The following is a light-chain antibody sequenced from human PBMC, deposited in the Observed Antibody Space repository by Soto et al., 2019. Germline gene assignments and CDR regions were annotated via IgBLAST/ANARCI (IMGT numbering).Light chain of an antibody. J-gene: IGKJ5*01. CDR2: DAS. CDR1: QGISSA. Sequence: AIQLTQSPSSLSASVGDRVTITCRASQGISSALAWYQQKPGKAPKLLISDASSLESWVPSSFSGSGSWTDFILTISSLEPEDLSAFYCQQLNSYPAISFGQGTRLEIK. V-gene: IGKV1-13*02. CDR3: QQLNSYPAIS.